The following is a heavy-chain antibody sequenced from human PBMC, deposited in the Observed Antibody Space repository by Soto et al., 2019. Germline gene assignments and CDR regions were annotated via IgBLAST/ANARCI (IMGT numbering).Heavy chain of an antibody. CDR1: GYSFSSCW. Sequence: EVQLVQSGAEVKKPGESLKISCEASGYSFSSCWIGWVRQMPGKGLEWMAIINPTDSDTRYSPSFRGQVTISANKSISTADLQWSSLKASDTAMYDCARQAIGRATPTHWGQGTLVTVSS. CDR3: ARQAIGRATPTH. J-gene: IGHJ4*02. CDR2: INPTDSDT. D-gene: IGHD3-22*01. V-gene: IGHV5-51*01.